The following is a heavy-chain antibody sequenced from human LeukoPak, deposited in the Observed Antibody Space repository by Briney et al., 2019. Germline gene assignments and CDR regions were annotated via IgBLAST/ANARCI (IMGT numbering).Heavy chain of an antibody. D-gene: IGHD3-16*01. V-gene: IGHV3-33*08. CDR1: GFTFSSYG. J-gene: IGHJ3*02. CDR3: ASLWGPDAFDI. Sequence: GGSLRLSCAASGFTFSSYGMHWVRQAPGKGLEWVAVIWYGGSNKYYADSVKGRFTISRDNSKNTLYLQMNSLRAEDTAVYYCASLWGPDAFDIWGQGTMVTVSS. CDR2: IWYGGSNK.